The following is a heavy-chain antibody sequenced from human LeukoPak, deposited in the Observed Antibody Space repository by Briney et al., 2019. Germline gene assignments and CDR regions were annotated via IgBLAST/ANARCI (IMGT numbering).Heavy chain of an antibody. Sequence: GGSLRLSCAASGFTFSSYGMHWVRQAPGKGLEWVAVISYDGSNKYYADSVKGRFTISRDNSKNSLYLQMNSLRAEDTAVYYCARADGYSYGYDFDYWGQGTLVTVSS. CDR1: GFTFSSYG. V-gene: IGHV3-30*03. D-gene: IGHD5-18*01. J-gene: IGHJ4*02. CDR3: ARADGYSYGYDFDY. CDR2: ISYDGSNK.